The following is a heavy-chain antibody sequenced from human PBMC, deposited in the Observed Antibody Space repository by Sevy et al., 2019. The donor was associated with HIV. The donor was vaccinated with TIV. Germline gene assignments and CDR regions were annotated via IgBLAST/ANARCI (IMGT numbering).Heavy chain of an antibody. CDR1: GFTFSSYA. V-gene: IGHV3-30*04. Sequence: GGSLRLSCAASGFTFSSYAMHWVRQAPGKGLEWVAVISYDGSNKYYADSVKGRFTISRDNAKNSLYLQMISLRADDTAVYYCARATGTEALDAFDIWGQGTLVTVSS. J-gene: IGHJ3*02. D-gene: IGHD1-1*01. CDR3: ARATGTEALDAFDI. CDR2: ISYDGSNK.